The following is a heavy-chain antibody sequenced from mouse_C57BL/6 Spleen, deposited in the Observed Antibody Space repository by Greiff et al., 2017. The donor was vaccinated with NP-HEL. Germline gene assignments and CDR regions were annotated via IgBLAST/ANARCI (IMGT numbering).Heavy chain of an antibody. CDR3: ARRELGLRAMDY. V-gene: IGHV5-17*01. D-gene: IGHD3-1*01. CDR1: GFTFSDYG. CDR2: ISSGSSTI. J-gene: IGHJ4*01. Sequence: EVKVVESGGGLVKPGGSLKLSCAASGFTFSDYGMHWVRQAPEKGLEWVAYISSGSSTIYYADTVKGRFTISRDNAKNTLFLQMTSLRSEDTAMYYCARRELGLRAMDYWGQGTSVTVSS.